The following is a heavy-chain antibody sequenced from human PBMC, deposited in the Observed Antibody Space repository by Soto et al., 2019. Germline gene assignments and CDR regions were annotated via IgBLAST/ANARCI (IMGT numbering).Heavy chain of an antibody. J-gene: IGHJ6*02. CDR2: INPNSGGT. CDR3: ARDLHSSSWSGYYYYGMDV. D-gene: IGHD6-13*01. V-gene: IGHV1-2*04. CDR1: GYTFTGYD. Sequence: ASVKVSCKASGYTFTGYDMHWVRQAPGQGLEWMGWINPNSGGTNYAQKFQGWVTMTRDTSISTAYMELSRLRSDDTAVYYCARDLHSSSWSGYYYYGMDVWGQGTTVTVSS.